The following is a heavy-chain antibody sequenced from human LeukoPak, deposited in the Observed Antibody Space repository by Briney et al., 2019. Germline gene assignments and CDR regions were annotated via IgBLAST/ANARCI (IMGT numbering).Heavy chain of an antibody. Sequence: PSETLSLTCAVYGGSFSGYYWSWIRQPPGKGLEWIASIYYSGSTYYNPSLKSRVTISVDTSKNQFSLRLSSVTAADTAVYYCASNWGGDEYYFDYWGQGSLVTVSS. J-gene: IGHJ4*02. CDR2: IYYSGST. CDR3: ASNWGGDEYYFDY. CDR1: GGSFSGYY. V-gene: IGHV4-34*01. D-gene: IGHD7-27*01.